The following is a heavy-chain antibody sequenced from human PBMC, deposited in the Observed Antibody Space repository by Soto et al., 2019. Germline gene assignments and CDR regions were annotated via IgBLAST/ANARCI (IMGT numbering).Heavy chain of an antibody. CDR2: ISSSSSYI. J-gene: IGHJ4*02. D-gene: IGHD2-21*01. Sequence: EVQLVESGGGLVKPGGSLRLSCAASGFTFSSYSMNWVRQAPGKGLEWVSSISSSSSYIYYADSVKGRFTISRDNAKNSLYLQMNSLRAEDTAVYYCARDGRAYCGGDCYDYWGQGTLVTVSS. V-gene: IGHV3-21*01. CDR1: GFTFSSYS. CDR3: ARDGRAYCGGDCYDY.